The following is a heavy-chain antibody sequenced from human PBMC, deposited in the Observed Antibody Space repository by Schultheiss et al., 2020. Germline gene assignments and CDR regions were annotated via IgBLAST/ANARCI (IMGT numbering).Heavy chain of an antibody. CDR2: IYYSGST. J-gene: IGHJ4*02. CDR1: GYSISMGYY. Sequence: SQTLSLTCTVSGYSISMGYYWAWIRQHPGKGLEWIGYIYYSGSTNYNPSLKSRVTISVDTSKNQFSLKLSSVTAADTAVYYCAREYYYDSSGYLYYFDYWGQGTLVTVSS. V-gene: IGHV4-59*01. D-gene: IGHD3-22*01. CDR3: AREYYYDSSGYLYYFDY.